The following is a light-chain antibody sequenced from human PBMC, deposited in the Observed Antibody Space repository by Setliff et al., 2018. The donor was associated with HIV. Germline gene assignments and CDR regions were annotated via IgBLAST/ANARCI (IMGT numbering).Light chain of an antibody. CDR1: QSISSY. CDR3: LQDYTYPLT. V-gene: IGKV1-39*01. CDR2: AAS. J-gene: IGKJ1*01. Sequence: DIQMTQSPSSLSASVGDRVTITCRASQSISSYLNWYQQKPGKAPKLLIYAASSLQSGVPSRFSGSGSGTDFTLTISSLQPEDFATYYCLQDYTYPLTFGQGTKMDIK.